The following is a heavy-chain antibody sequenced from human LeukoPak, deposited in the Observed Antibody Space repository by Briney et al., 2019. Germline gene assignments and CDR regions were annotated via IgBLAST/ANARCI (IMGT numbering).Heavy chain of an antibody. CDR1: GFTFSSYS. D-gene: IGHD1-26*01. V-gene: IGHV3-48*02. CDR3: ASSGSYRFDY. Sequence: GGSLRLSCAASGFTFSSYSMNWVRQAPGKGLEWVSHITASGTAMFYADSVKGRFAISRDNAKNSLYLQMNSLRDEDAAVYYCASSGSYRFDYWGQGTLVTVSS. CDR2: ITASGTAM. J-gene: IGHJ4*02.